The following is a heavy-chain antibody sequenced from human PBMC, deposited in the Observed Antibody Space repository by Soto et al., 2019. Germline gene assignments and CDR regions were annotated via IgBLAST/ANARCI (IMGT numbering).Heavy chain of an antibody. D-gene: IGHD1-26*01. J-gene: IGHJ4*02. CDR1: GGTFSSYA. CDR3: ARGSGTNFPFFDH. V-gene: IGHV1-69*05. Sequence: SVKVSCKASGGTFSSYAISCVRQAPGQGLEWMGGIIPIFGTANYAQKFQGRVTITTDTSSSTAYMELSSLRSEDTAIYYCARGSGTNFPFFDHWGQGTLVTVSS. CDR2: IIPIFGTA.